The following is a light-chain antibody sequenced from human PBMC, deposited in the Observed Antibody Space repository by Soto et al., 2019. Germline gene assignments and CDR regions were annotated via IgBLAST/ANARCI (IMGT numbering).Light chain of an antibody. CDR1: QRLNTK. V-gene: IGKV3-15*01. CDR3: QQYNIWPYT. J-gene: IGKJ2*01. Sequence: DIVMTQSPATLSVSPGERATLSCRASQRLNTKLAWYQQKPGQAPRLLISGAPARAPGIPARFSGSGSGTEFTRNISILQSEDFAVYFCQQYNIWPYTFGQGTKVEIK. CDR2: GAP.